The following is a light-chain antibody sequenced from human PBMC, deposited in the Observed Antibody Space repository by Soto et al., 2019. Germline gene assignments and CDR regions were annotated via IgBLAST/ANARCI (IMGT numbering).Light chain of an antibody. Sequence: EVVMTQSPATLSVSPGERATLSCRASQSVFDNLAWYQQKPGQAPGLLIYGASTRATGIPARFSGSGSGTEFTLTISSLQSDDFAVYCCQQYNDWPRTFGQGTKVEIK. J-gene: IGKJ1*01. CDR3: QQYNDWPRT. V-gene: IGKV3-15*01. CDR2: GAS. CDR1: QSVFDN.